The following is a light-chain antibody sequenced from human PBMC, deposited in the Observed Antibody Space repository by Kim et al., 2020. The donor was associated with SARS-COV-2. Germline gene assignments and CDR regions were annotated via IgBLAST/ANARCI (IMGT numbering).Light chain of an antibody. Sequence: DIHMTQSPSTLPASLGSRVTITCRASQNLESWLAWYQQKPGQPPKLLIYDASILESGVPSRFSGNGSGTEFTLSISNLQPDDFATYYCQQYNTYSYSFGQGTSWRS. CDR1: QNLESW. V-gene: IGKV1-5*01. CDR2: DAS. CDR3: QQYNTYSYS. J-gene: IGKJ2*01.